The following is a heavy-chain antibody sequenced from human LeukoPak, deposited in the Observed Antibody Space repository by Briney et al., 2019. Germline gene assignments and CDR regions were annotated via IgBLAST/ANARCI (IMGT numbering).Heavy chain of an antibody. D-gene: IGHD3-3*01. CDR3: ARAQTDFWSGDHYYYMDV. J-gene: IGHJ6*03. V-gene: IGHV4-30-4*02. Sequence: SETLSLTCTVSGGSISSGDYYWSWIRQSPGKGLEWSGYIYYSGSTYYNPSLKSRVTISVDTSKNQFSLRLSSMTAADTAVYYCARAQTDFWSGDHYYYMDVWGKGTTVTVSS. CDR2: IYYSGST. CDR1: GGSISSGDYY.